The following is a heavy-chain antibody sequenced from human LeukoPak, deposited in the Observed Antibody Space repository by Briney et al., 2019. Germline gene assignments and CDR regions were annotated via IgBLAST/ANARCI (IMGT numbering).Heavy chain of an antibody. J-gene: IGHJ6*03. CDR2: IYPGDSDT. V-gene: IGHV5-51*01. CDR3: ARLRYSSSSPRHYYMDV. CDR1: GYSFTSYW. Sequence: GESLKISCKGSGYSFTSYWIGWVRQMPGKGLEWMGIIYPGDSDTRYSPSFQGQVTISADKSISTAYLQWSSLKASDTAMYYCARLRYSSSSPRHYYMDVWGKGTTVTVSS. D-gene: IGHD6-13*01.